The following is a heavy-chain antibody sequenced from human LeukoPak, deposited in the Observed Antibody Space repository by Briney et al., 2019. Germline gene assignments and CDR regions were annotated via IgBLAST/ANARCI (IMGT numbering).Heavy chain of an antibody. CDR3: ARVRSGDYMGHDDAFDI. J-gene: IGHJ3*02. CDR1: GYIFTRYW. Sequence: GESLKISCKASGYIFTRYWIGWLRQMAGKGPEWMGIIFPGDSQSRLSPSFQGQVTVSVDKYISTTYLEWSSLKPSDSAMYYCARVRSGDYMGHDDAFDIWGQGTLVTVSA. D-gene: IGHD4-17*01. V-gene: IGHV5-51*01. CDR2: IFPGDSQS.